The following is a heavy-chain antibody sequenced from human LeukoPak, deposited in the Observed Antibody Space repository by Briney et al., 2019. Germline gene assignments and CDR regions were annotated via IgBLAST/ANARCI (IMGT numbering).Heavy chain of an antibody. V-gene: IGHV3-21*01. CDR2: ISSSSSYI. CDR3: AREAYSSSWFAV. CDR1: GFTFSSYS. Sequence: IPGGSLRLSCAASGFTFSSYSMNWVRQAPGKGLEWVSSISSSSSYIYYADSVKGQFTISRDNAKNSLYLQMNSLRAEDTAVYYCAREAYSSSWFAVWGEGTLVTVSS. D-gene: IGHD6-13*01. J-gene: IGHJ5*02.